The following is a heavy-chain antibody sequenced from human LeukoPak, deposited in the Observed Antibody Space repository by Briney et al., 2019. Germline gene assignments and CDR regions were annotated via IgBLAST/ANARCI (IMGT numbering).Heavy chain of an antibody. CDR1: GGSFSGYY. Sequence: PSETLSLTCAVYGGSFSGYYWSWIRQPPGKGLEWIGEINHSGSTNYNPSLKSRVTISVDTSKNQFSLKLSSVTAADTAVYYCAKTSVWGSYRYTRWFDPWGQGTLVTVSS. CDR2: INHSGST. V-gene: IGHV4-34*01. D-gene: IGHD3-16*02. J-gene: IGHJ5*02. CDR3: AKTSVWGSYRYTRWFDP.